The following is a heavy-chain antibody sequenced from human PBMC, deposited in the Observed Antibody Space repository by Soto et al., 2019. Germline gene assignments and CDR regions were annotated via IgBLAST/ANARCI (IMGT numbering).Heavy chain of an antibody. V-gene: IGHV3-23*01. CDR2: ISGSGGST. CDR3: AKDQYWAYDYIWGSYLDYYFDY. J-gene: IGHJ4*02. CDR1: GFTFSSYA. D-gene: IGHD3-16*02. Sequence: GGSLRLSCAASGFTFSSYAMSWVRQAPGKGLEWVSAISGSGGSTYYADSVKGRFTISRDNSKNTLYLQMNSLRAEDTAVYYCAKDQYWAYDYIWGSYLDYYFDYWGQGTLVTVSS.